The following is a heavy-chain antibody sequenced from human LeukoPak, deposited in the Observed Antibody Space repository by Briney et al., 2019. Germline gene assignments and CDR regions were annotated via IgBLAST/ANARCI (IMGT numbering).Heavy chain of an antibody. V-gene: IGHV3-33*01. Sequence: PGGSLRLSCAASGFTFNSHGMQWVRQPPGKGLEWVAVIWYNGSNQYYADSVQGRFTISRDNSKNTLYLEMNSLRAEDTAVYYCARGGHDNGDYWWFDYWGQGNLVTVSS. CDR3: ARGGHDNGDYWWFDY. J-gene: IGHJ5*01. CDR2: IWYNGSNQ. D-gene: IGHD4-17*01. CDR1: GFTFNSHG.